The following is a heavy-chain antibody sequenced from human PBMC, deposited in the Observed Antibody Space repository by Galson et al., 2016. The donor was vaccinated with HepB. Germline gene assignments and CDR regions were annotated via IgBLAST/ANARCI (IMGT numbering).Heavy chain of an antibody. V-gene: IGHV1-46*01. D-gene: IGHD4/OR15-4a*01. J-gene: IGHJ6*02. CDR3: ARDDYLLRFQYGMDV. CDR1: GYTFTSYY. Sequence: SVKVSCKASGYTFTSYYMHGVRQAPGQGLEWMGIINPSGGSTSYAQKFQGRVTMTRDTSTGTVYMELSSLRSEDTAVYYCARDDYLLRFQYGMDVWGQGTTVTVSS. CDR2: INPSGGST.